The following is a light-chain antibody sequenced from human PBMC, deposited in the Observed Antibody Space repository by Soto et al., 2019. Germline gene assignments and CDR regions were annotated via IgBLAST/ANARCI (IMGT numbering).Light chain of an antibody. J-gene: IGKJ2*01. CDR3: QQYKSYPYT. CDR1: QGISSW. V-gene: IGKV1-5*01. CDR2: DAP. Sequence: DIQMPQCPSPLSASVGDGITITCRATQGISSWLAWYQQKPGKAPMLLLYDAPSLQSGVPSRFGGSGSGTEFTLTISSLQPDEFATYYCQQYKSYPYTFGQGTKLDIK.